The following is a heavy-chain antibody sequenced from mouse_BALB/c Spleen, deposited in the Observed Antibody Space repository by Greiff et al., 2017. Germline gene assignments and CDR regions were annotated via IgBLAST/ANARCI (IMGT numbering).Heavy chain of an antibody. J-gene: IGHJ2*01. CDR1: GFTFSSYG. D-gene: IGHD2-4*01. V-gene: IGHV5-6*01. CDR3: ARQGGLRRTFDY. CDR2: ISSGGSYT. Sequence: EVQVVESGGDLVKPGGSLKLSCAASGFTFSSYGMSWVRQTPDKRLEWVATISSGGSYTYYPDSVKGRFTISRDNAKNTLYLQMSSLKSEDTAMYYCARQGGLRRTFDYWGQGTTLTVSS.